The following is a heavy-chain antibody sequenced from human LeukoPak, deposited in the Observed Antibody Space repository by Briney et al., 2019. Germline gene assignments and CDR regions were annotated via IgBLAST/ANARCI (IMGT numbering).Heavy chain of an antibody. D-gene: IGHD3-3*01. CDR1: GGSIRSYS. V-gene: IGHV4-59*08. CDR2: IYYSGST. CDR3: ARGDVLLPGSESGRTLYYMDV. Sequence: SETLSLTCSASGGSIRSYSWSWIRQPPGKGLEWIGYIYYSGSTNYNPSLKSRVTISVDTSKNQFSLKLRSVTAADKAVYYCARGDVLLPGSESGRTLYYMDVWGKGTTVTVSS. J-gene: IGHJ6*03.